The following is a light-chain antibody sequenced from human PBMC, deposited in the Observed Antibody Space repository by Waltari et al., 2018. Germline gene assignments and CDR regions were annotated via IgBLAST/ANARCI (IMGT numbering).Light chain of an antibody. J-gene: IGKJ1*01. CDR1: KSIKIW. V-gene: IGKV1-5*03. CDR2: KAS. CDR3: QQYDTYPWT. Sequence: VTIPCRASKSIKIWLTWYQQKPGKAPNLLIYKASTLQSGVPSRFSGSGSGTEFALTINSLQPDDFATYYCQQYDTYPWTFGQGTKVEIK.